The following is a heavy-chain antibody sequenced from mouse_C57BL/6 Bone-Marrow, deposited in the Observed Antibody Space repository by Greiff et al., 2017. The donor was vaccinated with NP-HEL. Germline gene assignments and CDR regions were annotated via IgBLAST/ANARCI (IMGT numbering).Heavy chain of an antibody. CDR2: INPSNGGT. CDR1: GYTFTSYW. V-gene: IGHV1-53*01. Sequence: QVQLQQPGTELVKPGASVKLSCKASGYTFTSYWMHWVKQRPGQGLEWIGNINPSNGGTNYNEKFKSKATLTVDKSSSTAYMQLSSLTSEDSAVYYCARVRVLTTVVAKYFDVWGTGTTVTVSS. J-gene: IGHJ1*03. D-gene: IGHD1-1*01. CDR3: ARVRVLTTVVAKYFDV.